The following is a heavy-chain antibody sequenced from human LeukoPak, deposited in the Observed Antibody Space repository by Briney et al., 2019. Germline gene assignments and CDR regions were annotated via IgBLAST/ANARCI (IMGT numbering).Heavy chain of an antibody. CDR3: ARENHDFWSGYYGVDY. CDR1: GYTFTSYD. Sequence: ASVKVSCKASGYTFTSYDINWVRQATGQGLEWMGWMNPNSGNTGYAQKFQGRVTMTRNTSISTAYMELSSLRSEDTAVYYCARENHDFWSGYYGVDYWGQGTLVTVSS. J-gene: IGHJ4*02. V-gene: IGHV1-8*01. CDR2: MNPNSGNT. D-gene: IGHD3-3*01.